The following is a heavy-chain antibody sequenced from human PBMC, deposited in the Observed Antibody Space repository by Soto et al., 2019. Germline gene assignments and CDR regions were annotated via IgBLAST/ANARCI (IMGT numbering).Heavy chain of an antibody. CDR3: ARQNAYYYDSSPRGYYGMDV. CDR1: GYSFTSYW. V-gene: IGHV5-51*01. J-gene: IGHJ6*02. D-gene: IGHD3-22*01. CDR2: IYPGDSDT. Sequence: VESLKISCKGSGYSFTSYWIGWVRQMPGKGLEWMGIIYPGDSDTRYSPSFQGQVTISADKSISTAYLQWSSLKASDTAMYYCARQNAYYYDSSPRGYYGMDVWGQGTTVTVSS.